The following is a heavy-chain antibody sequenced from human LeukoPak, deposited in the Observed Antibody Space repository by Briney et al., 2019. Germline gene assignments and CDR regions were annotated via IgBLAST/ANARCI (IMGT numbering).Heavy chain of an antibody. CDR1: GFTVSSNY. V-gene: IGHV3-66*01. Sequence: PGGSLRLSCAASGFTVSSNYMSWVRQAPGKGLEWVSAIYTGGSTYYAGSVKGRFTISRDNSKNTLYLQMNSLRAEDTAVYYCARNLYYYDSSGYYYYWGQETLVTVSS. CDR3: ARNLYYYDSSGYYYY. CDR2: IYTGGST. J-gene: IGHJ4*02. D-gene: IGHD3-22*01.